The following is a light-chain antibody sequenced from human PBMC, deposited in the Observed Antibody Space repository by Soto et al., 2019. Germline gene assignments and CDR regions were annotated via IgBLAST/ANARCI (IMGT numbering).Light chain of an antibody. CDR1: NSNSWAGYD. CDR2: ANT. CDR3: QSYDSSLSGLYV. Sequence: QSVPTRPPSVSRAPGQRGTICCAGSNSNSWAGYDIHWYQQLPGTAPKLLIYANTNRPSGVPDRFSGSRSGTSAFLAITGLQAEDEADYYCQSYDSSLSGLYVFGTGTKVTVL. J-gene: IGLJ1*01. V-gene: IGLV1-40*01.